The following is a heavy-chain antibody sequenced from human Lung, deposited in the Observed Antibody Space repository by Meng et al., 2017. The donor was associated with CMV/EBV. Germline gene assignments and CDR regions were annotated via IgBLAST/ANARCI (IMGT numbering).Heavy chain of an antibody. V-gene: IGHV4-59*01. CDR3: ASGKYYYGSGSYYNYYYGMAV. Sequence: SXTXSLXCTVSGGSISSYYWSWIRQPPGKGLEWIGYIYYSGSTNYNPSLKSRVTISVDTSKNQFSLKLSSVTAADTAVYYCASGKYYYGSGSYYNYYYGMAVWXQGTTVTVSS. D-gene: IGHD3-10*01. J-gene: IGHJ6*02. CDR2: IYYSGST. CDR1: GGSISSYY.